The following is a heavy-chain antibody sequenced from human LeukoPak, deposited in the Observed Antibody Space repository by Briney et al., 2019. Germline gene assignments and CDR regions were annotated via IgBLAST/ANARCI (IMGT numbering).Heavy chain of an antibody. D-gene: IGHD3-22*01. CDR3: ARDILAIGYSNDAFDL. Sequence: ASVKVSCKASGYTFTDYHAHWVRQAPGQGLEWMGWINPNSGGSSYAQKFQGRVTMTRDTSISTAFIELSRLRSDDTAVYYCARDILAIGYSNDAFDLWGQGTMVTVSS. CDR2: INPNSGGS. J-gene: IGHJ3*01. V-gene: IGHV1-2*02. CDR1: GYTFTDYH.